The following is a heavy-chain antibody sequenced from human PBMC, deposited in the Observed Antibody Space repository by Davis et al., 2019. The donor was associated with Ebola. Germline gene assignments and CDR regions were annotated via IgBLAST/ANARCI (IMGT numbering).Heavy chain of an antibody. V-gene: IGHV5-51*01. CDR2: IYPGNSET. D-gene: IGHD1-20*01. J-gene: IGHJ3*02. Sequence: GESLKISCEGSGYTFSNYWIGWVRRMPGKGLEWVGIIYPGNSETKYNPSLRGQVTISVDTSINTAYVQWGSLKASDSAMYYCASLRRTITGMDDGFDIWGQGTMVTVSS. CDR3: ASLRRTITGMDDGFDI. CDR1: GYTFSNYW.